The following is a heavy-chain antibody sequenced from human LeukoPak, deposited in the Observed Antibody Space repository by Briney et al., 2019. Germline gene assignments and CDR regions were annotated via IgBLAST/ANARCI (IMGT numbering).Heavy chain of an antibody. CDR3: ATDRREEPSNFDRNRFAY. D-gene: IGHD1-14*01. Sequence: GGSLRLSCAASGFTFSNYWMHWVRQAPRKGLVWVSRIYSDGSSTAYADSVKGRFTISRDNAKNTLYLQMNSLRAEDTAVYYCATDRREEPSNFDRNRFAYWGQGTLVTVSS. CDR2: IYSDGSST. J-gene: IGHJ4*02. V-gene: IGHV3-74*01. CDR1: GFTFSNYW.